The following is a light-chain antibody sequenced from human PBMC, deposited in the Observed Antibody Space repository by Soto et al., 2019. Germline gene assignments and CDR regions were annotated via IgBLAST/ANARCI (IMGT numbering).Light chain of an antibody. CDR1: SSDVGGYNY. V-gene: IGLV2-8*01. CDR3: SSYAGSNIYVV. Sequence: QSALTQPPSASGSPGQSVTISCTGTSSDVGGYNYVSWYQHHPGKAPKLMLYEVSTRPSGVPDRFSGSKSGNTASLTVSGLQAEDEADYYCSSYAGSNIYVVFGGGTQLTV. J-gene: IGLJ2*01. CDR2: EVS.